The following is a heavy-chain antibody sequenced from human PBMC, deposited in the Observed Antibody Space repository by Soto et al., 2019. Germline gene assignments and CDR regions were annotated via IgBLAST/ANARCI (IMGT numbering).Heavy chain of an antibody. D-gene: IGHD5-12*01. Sequence: SQTLSLTCAVSGDSVSSNSAAWNWIRQSPSRGLEWLGRTYYRSKWYNDYAVSMKSRITINPDTSKNQFSLQLNSVTPEDTAVYYCASTNSGYDYKAFDYWGQGTLVTVSS. CDR3: ASTNSGYDYKAFDY. CDR2: TYYRSKWYN. CDR1: GDSVSSNSAA. J-gene: IGHJ4*02. V-gene: IGHV6-1*01.